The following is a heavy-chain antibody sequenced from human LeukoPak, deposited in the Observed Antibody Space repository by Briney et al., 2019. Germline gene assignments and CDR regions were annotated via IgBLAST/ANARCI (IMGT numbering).Heavy chain of an antibody. V-gene: IGHV4-31*03. CDR3: XRDSTXXXXLDX. CDR2: IYFSGST. J-gene: IGHJ3*01. Sequence: SETLSLTCTVSGGSISRGGYYWSWIRQYPGKGLEWIGYIYFSGSTYYNPSLKSRLIMSVDTSQNQFSLRLSSVTAADTAVYYCXRDSTXXXXLDXWG. CDR1: GGSISRGGYY.